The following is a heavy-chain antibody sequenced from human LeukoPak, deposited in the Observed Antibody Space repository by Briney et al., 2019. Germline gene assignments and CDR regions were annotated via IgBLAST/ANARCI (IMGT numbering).Heavy chain of an antibody. D-gene: IGHD1-1*01. J-gene: IGHJ4*02. CDR1: GFTFNSYW. Sequence: GGSLRLSCAASGFTFNSYWMSWVRQAPGKGLEWVANIKQDESEKYYVDSLKGRFTISRDNAKNSLYLQMNSLRAEDTAVYYCARDKIEGPTKLDYWGQGILVTVSS. CDR2: IKQDESEK. V-gene: IGHV3-7*01. CDR3: ARDKIEGPTKLDY.